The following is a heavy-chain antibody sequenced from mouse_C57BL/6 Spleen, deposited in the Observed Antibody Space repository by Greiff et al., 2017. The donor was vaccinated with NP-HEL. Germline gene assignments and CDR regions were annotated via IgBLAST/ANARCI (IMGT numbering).Heavy chain of an antibody. J-gene: IGHJ4*01. D-gene: IGHD4-1*01. V-gene: IGHV5-17*01. CDR3: ARETEDYAMDY. CDR1: GFTFSDYG. Sequence: EVQVVESGGGLVKPGGSLKLSCAASGFTFSDYGMHWVRQAPEKGLEWVAYISSGSSTIYYANTVKGRFTISRDNAKNTLFLQMTSLRSEDTAMYYCARETEDYAMDYWGQGTSVTVSS. CDR2: ISSGSSTI.